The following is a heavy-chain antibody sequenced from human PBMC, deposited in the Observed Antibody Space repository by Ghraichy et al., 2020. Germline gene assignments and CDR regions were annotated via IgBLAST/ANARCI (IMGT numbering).Heavy chain of an antibody. Sequence: GGSLRLLCAASGFTFTRSWMTWVRQAPGKGLEWVANINEDAGVTNYVDSVRGRFTISRDNAKNSLYLQINSLRAEDTAVYYCARDSGWNNLDYWGQGALVIVSS. J-gene: IGHJ4*02. CDR1: GFTFTRSW. CDR3: ARDSGWNNLDY. D-gene: IGHD1/OR15-1a*01. CDR2: INEDAGVT. V-gene: IGHV3-7*03.